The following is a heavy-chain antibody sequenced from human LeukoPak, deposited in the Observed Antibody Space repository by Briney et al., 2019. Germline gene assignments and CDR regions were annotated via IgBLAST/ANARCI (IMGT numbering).Heavy chain of an antibody. V-gene: IGHV3-11*06. CDR3: ARGPASSNFYVGDN. CDR1: GFTFSEYY. J-gene: IGHJ4*02. Sequence: GGSLRLSCAASGFTFSEYYMSWIRQAPGKGLEWVSYISSRTSSHTKYADSVKGRFTISRDNAKNTLNLQMNSLRAEDTAVYFCARGPASSNFYVGDNWGQGTLVTVSS. D-gene: IGHD6-19*01. CDR2: ISSRTSSHT.